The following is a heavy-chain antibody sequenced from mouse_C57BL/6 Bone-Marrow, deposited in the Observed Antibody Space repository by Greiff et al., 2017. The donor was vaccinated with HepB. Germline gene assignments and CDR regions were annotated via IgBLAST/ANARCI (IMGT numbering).Heavy chain of an antibody. CDR2: ISNGGGSN. J-gene: IGHJ1*03. V-gene: IGHV5-12*01. D-gene: IGHD1-1*01. CDR1: GFTFSDYY. CDR3: ARRPNYYGSSYVDWYFDV. Sequence: EVQRVESGGGLVQPGGSLKLSCAASGFTFSDYYMYWVRQTPEKRLEWVAYISNGGGSNYYPDTVKGRFTISRDNAKNTLYLQMSRLKSEDTSMYYCARRPNYYGSSYVDWYFDVWGTGTTVTVSS.